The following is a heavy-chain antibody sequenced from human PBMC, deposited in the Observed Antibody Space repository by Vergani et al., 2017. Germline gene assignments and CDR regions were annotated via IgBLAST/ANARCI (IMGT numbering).Heavy chain of an antibody. Sequence: QLQLQESGPGLVKPSETLSLTCTVSGGSISSSSYYWGWIRQPPGKGLEWIGSIYYSGSTYYNPSLKSRVTISVDTSKNQFSLKLSCVTAADTAVYYCARGSGQQWLVRGGFDPWGQGTLVTVSS. CDR1: GGSISSSSYY. CDR2: IYYSGST. J-gene: IGHJ5*02. CDR3: ARGSGQQWLVRGGFDP. V-gene: IGHV4-39*01. D-gene: IGHD6-19*01.